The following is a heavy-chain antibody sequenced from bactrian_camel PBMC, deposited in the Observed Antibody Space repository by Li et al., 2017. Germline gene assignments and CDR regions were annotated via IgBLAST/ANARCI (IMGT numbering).Heavy chain of an antibody. CDR2: ISDGGTT. J-gene: IGHJ4*01. V-gene: IGHV3S35*01. CDR3: AAGFTVIRGGGCEYKY. D-gene: IGHD3*01. Sequence: VQLVESGGGLVQPGGSLRLSCAASGFTFSNYAMIWVRQAPGKGLEWVSSISDGGTTYYADSVKGRFTISRDNAKNTVYLQMTNLKPEDTGLYYCAAGFTVIRGGGCEYKYWGQGTQVTVS. CDR1: GFTFSNYA.